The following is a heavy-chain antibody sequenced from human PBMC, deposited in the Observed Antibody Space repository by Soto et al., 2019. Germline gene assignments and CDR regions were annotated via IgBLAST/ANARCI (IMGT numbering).Heavy chain of an antibody. V-gene: IGHV4-30-4*01. J-gene: IGHJ4*02. CDR2: IYYSGST. CDR3: AREIWFGEGLLFDY. Sequence: TLSLTCTVSGGSISSGDYYWSWIRQPPGKGLEWIGYIYYSGSTYYNPSLKSRVTISVDTSKNQFSLKLSSVTAADTAVYYCAREIWFGEGLLFDYWGQGTLVTVSS. D-gene: IGHD3-10*01. CDR1: GGSISSGDYY.